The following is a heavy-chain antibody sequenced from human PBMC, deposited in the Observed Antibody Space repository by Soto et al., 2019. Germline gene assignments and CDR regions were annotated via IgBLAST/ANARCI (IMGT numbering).Heavy chain of an antibody. V-gene: IGHV1-18*01. CDR1: GYSFTNYG. D-gene: IGHD6-19*01. J-gene: IGHJ6*03. CDR3: ARDRWVAPPVAGHTHYYHFMGV. Sequence: QDQLVQSGVEVKKPGASVKVSCKASGYSFTNYGITWVRQAPGQGFEWMGWISAYNGNTNYAQKFQGRVTMTKDAAKSTGYLELRSLKSYETAVYYCARDRWVAPPVAGHTHYYHFMGVLGKGTTVTVSS. CDR2: ISAYNGNT.